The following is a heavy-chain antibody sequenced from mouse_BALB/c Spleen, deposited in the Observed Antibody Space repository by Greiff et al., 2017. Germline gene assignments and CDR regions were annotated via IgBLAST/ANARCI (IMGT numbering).Heavy chain of an antibody. J-gene: IGHJ4*01. Sequence: VQLQQSGPELVKPGASVKIPCKASGYTFTDYNMDWVKQSHGKSLEWIGDINPNNGGTIYNQKFKGKATLTVDKSSSTAYMELRSLTSEDTAVYYCARYPYDYYAMDYWGQGTSVTVSS. CDR1: GYTFTDYN. D-gene: IGHD2-12*01. CDR3: ARYPYDYYAMDY. V-gene: IGHV1-18*01. CDR2: INPNNGGT.